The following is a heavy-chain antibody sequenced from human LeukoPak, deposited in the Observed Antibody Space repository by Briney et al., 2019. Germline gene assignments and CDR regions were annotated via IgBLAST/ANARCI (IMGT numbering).Heavy chain of an antibody. D-gene: IGHD6-19*01. CDR1: GFTFSSYE. CDR2: ISSSGSTI. J-gene: IGHJ6*03. V-gene: IGHV3-48*03. CDR3: ARVAVAGTIYYYYYMDV. Sequence: GGSLRLSCAASGFTFSSYEMNWVRQAPGKGLEWVSYISSSGSTIYYADSVKGRFTISRDNAKNSLYLQMNSLRAEDTALYYCARVAVAGTIYYYYYMDVWGKGTTVTVSS.